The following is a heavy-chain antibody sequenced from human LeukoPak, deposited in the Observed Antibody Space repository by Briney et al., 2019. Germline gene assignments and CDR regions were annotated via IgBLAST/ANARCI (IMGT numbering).Heavy chain of an antibody. Sequence: GGSLRLSCAASGFTFSSYGMSWVRQAPGKGLEWVSAISGSGGSTYYADSVKGRFTISRDNSKNTLYLQMNSLRAEDTALYYCARVASNYDFDYWGQGTLVTVSS. CDR2: ISGSGGST. D-gene: IGHD4-11*01. J-gene: IGHJ4*02. V-gene: IGHV3-23*01. CDR1: GFTFSSYG. CDR3: ARVASNYDFDY.